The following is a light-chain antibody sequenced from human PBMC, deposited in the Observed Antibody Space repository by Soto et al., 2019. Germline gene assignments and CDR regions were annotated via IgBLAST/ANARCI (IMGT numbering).Light chain of an antibody. CDR2: EGT. CDR3: CSSAGSSSHVV. CDR1: SSDVGSYNL. V-gene: IGLV2-23*01. J-gene: IGLJ2*01. Sequence: QSVLTQPASVSGSPGQSITISCTGTSSDVGSYNLVSWYQHHPGKAPKLMIYEGTKRPSGVSSRFSGSKSDNTASLTISGLPAEDEADYYCCSSAGSSSHVVFGGGTKLTVL.